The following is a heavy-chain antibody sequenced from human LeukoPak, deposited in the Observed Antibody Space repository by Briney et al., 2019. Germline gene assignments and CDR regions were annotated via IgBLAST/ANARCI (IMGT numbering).Heavy chain of an antibody. CDR3: ARHPFATPFDH. CDR1: GGSISSYY. V-gene: IGHV4-59*01. D-gene: IGHD2-15*01. J-gene: IGHJ4*02. CDR2: IYYSGST. Sequence: SETLSLTCTVSGGSISSYYWSWIRQPPGKGLEWIGNIYYSGSTNYNPSLKSRVTMSVDTSKNQFSLKVRSVTTADTAVYYCARHPFATPFDHWGRGILVTVSS.